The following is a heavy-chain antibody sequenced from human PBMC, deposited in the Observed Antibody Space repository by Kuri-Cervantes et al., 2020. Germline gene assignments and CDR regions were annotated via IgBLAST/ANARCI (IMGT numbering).Heavy chain of an antibody. D-gene: IGHD2-2*01. V-gene: IGHV1-8*02. CDR2: MNPNSGNT. CDR1: GYTFTSYD. CDR3: AKARHCNSPTCYADRNQFDY. J-gene: IGHJ4*02. Sequence: ASVKVSCKASGYTFTSYDINWVRQATGQGLEWMGWMNPNSGNTGYAQKFQGRVTMTRNTSISTAYMELSSLRSEDTAMYYCAKARHCNSPTCYADRNQFDYWGQGTQVTVSS.